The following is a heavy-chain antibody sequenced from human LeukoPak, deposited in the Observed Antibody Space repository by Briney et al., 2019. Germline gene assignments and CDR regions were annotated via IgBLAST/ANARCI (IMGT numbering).Heavy chain of an antibody. CDR1: GYSFTSYW. CDR3: ASRKKGMATAGFDY. V-gene: IGHV5-51*01. Sequence: GESLKISCKGSGYSFTSYWIGGVRQMPGKGLEWMGIIYPGDSDTRYNPSFQGQVTISAEKSISTAYLQWSSLKASDTALYYCASRKKGMATAGFDYWGQGTLVTVSS. J-gene: IGHJ4*02. D-gene: IGHD5-24*01. CDR2: IYPGDSDT.